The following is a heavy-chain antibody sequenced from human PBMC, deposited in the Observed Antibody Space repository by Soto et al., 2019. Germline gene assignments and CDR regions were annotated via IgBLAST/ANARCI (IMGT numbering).Heavy chain of an antibody. J-gene: IGHJ3*02. CDR2: IYPGDSDT. V-gene: IGHV5-51*01. Sequence: PGDSLKISCKGSGYSFTSYWIGWVRQMPGKGLEWMGIIYPGDSDTRYSPSFQGQVTISADRSISNAYLQWSSLKASDTAMYYYARQEDFEDRKTNTEVFDIWAQGTLVTVPS. CDR1: GYSFTSYW. D-gene: IGHD3-9*01. CDR3: ARQEDFEDRKTNTEVFDI.